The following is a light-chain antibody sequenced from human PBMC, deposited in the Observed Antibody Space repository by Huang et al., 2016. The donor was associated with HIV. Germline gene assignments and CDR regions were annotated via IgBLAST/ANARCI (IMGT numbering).Light chain of an antibody. CDR3: QQTYTFPA. CDR1: QTITTY. J-gene: IGKJ1*01. CDR2: GAS. Sequence: DIQLTQSPSSLSASVGDRVTITCRASQTITTYLNWYQHKPGKAPHLLIYGASNLQSGVPSRCSGSGSGTDFTLIISGLQPEDFATYYCQQTYTFPAFGRGTKVEIK. V-gene: IGKV1-39*01.